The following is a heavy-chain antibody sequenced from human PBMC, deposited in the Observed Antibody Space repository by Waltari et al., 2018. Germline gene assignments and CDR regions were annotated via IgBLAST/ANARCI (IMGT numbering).Heavy chain of an antibody. Sequence: QMQLQESGPGLVKPSATLSLTCPVSGGSVTTRNSLWGWIRQPPGKGLEWIATIHYSGRTYYNASLKSRVSMAVDASKNQFSLRLTYATDADTALYYCARLSLYYGGREVDWGQGTLVTASS. CDR2: IHYSGRT. CDR3: ARLSLYYGGREVD. J-gene: IGHJ4*02. D-gene: IGHD4-17*01. V-gene: IGHV4-39*01. CDR1: GGSVTTRNSL.